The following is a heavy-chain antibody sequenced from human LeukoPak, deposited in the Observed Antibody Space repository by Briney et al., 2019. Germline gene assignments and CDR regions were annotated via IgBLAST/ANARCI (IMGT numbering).Heavy chain of an antibody. CDR1: GFTFSSYA. D-gene: IGHD6-13*01. Sequence: GGSLRLSCAASGFTFSSYAMHWVRQAPGKGLEWVAVISYDGSNKYYADSVKGRFTISRDNSKNTLYLQMNSLRAEDTAVYYCAKLAVYSSPYYFDYWGQGTLVTVSS. CDR3: AKLAVYSSPYYFDY. J-gene: IGHJ4*02. V-gene: IGHV3-30-3*02. CDR2: ISYDGSNK.